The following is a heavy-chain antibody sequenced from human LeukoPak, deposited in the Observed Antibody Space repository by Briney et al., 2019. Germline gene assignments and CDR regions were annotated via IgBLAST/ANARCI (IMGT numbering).Heavy chain of an antibody. CDR2: IYYSGST. CDR3: ARGLSGWYGAFDI. J-gene: IGHJ3*02. V-gene: IGHV4-59*11. D-gene: IGHD6-19*01. Sequence: SETLSLTCTVSGDSISSHYWSWIRQPPGKGLEWIGYIYYSGSTNYNPSLKSRVTISVDTSKNQFSLKLSSVTAADTAVYYCARGLSGWYGAFDIWGQGTMVTVSS. CDR1: GDSISSHY.